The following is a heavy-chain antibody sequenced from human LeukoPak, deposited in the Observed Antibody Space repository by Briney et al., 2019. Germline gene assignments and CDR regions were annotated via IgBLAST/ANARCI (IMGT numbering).Heavy chain of an antibody. J-gene: IGHJ4*02. CDR3: ARRGYHDSSGYDY. V-gene: IGHV3-21*06. CDR1: GFTFSSYA. Sequence: PGGSLRLSCAASGFTFSSYAMNWVRQAPGKGLEWVSSISGRSADIYYADSVKGRVTISRDNAKNSVFLQMNNLRVEDTAIYYCARRGYHDSSGYDYWGQGTPVTVSS. CDR2: ISGRSADI. D-gene: IGHD3-22*01.